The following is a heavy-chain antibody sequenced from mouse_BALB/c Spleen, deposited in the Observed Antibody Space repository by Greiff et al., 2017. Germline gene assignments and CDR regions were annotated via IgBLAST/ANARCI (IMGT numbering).Heavy chain of an antibody. J-gene: IGHJ3*01. CDR2: INSNGGST. V-gene: IGHV5-6-3*01. CDR1: GFTFSSYG. CDR3: ARDRGGYDAWFAY. Sequence: EVKLVESGGGLVQPGGSLKLSCAASGFTFSSYGMSWVRQTPDKRLELVATINSNGGSTYYPDSVKGRFTISRDNAKNTLYLQMSSLKSEDTAMYYCARDRGGYDAWFAYWGQGTLVTVSA. D-gene: IGHD2-2*01.